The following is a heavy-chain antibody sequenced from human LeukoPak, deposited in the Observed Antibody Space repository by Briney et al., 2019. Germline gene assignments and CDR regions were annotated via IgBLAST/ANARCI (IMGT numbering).Heavy chain of an antibody. V-gene: IGHV1-2*04. Sequence: GASVKVSRKASGYTFTGYYMHWVRQAPGQGLEWMGWINPNSGGTNYAQKFQGWVTMTRDTSISTAYMELSRLRSDDTAVYYCARDHYGDKDYYYYGMDVWGQGTTVTVSS. D-gene: IGHD4-17*01. CDR1: GYTFTGYY. CDR3: ARDHYGDKDYYYYGMDV. CDR2: INPNSGGT. J-gene: IGHJ6*02.